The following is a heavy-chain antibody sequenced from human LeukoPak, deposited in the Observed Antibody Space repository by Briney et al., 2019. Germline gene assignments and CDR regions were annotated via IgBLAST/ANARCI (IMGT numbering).Heavy chain of an antibody. V-gene: IGHV5-51*01. CDR1: GYNFATYW. D-gene: IGHD2-15*01. Sequence: GESPKISCKASGYNFATYWIGWVRQMPGKGLEWMGIIYPSDSDTRYSPSFQGQVTISADKSISTAYLQWGSLRASDTAIYYCARTGSRYCQDYWGQGTLVTVSS. CDR2: IYPSDSDT. CDR3: ARTGSRYCQDY. J-gene: IGHJ4*02.